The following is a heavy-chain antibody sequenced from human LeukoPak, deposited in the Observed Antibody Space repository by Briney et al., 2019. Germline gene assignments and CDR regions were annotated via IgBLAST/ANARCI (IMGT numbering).Heavy chain of an antibody. V-gene: IGHV4-4*02. CDR1: GGSISSSNW. Sequence: SETLSLTCAVSGGSISSSNWWSWVRQPPGKGLEWIGEIYHSGSTNYNPSLKSRVTISVDKSKNQFSLKLGSVTAADTAVYYCARRKDYYDSSGYSPLLDYWGQGTLVTVSS. J-gene: IGHJ4*02. CDR2: IYHSGST. CDR3: ARRKDYYDSSGYSPLLDY. D-gene: IGHD3-22*01.